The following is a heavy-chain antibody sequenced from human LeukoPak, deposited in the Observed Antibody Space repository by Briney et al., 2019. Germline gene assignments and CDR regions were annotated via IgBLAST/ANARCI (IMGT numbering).Heavy chain of an antibody. Sequence: GGSLRLSCAASGFTFDDYAMHWVRQAPGKGLEWVSGISWNSGSIGYADSVKGRFTISRDNAKNSLYLQMNSLRAEDMALYYCAKLNGYSSSWDPRRGAFDIWGQGTMVTVSS. D-gene: IGHD6-13*01. J-gene: IGHJ3*02. V-gene: IGHV3-9*03. CDR2: ISWNSGSI. CDR3: AKLNGYSSSWDPRRGAFDI. CDR1: GFTFDDYA.